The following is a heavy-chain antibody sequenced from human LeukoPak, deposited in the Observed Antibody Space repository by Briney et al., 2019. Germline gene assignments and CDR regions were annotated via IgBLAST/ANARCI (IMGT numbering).Heavy chain of an antibody. CDR3: ARYIVVVPAAKNSNWFDP. V-gene: IGHV4-34*01. Sequence: SETLSLTCAVYGGSFSGYYWSWIRQPPGKGLEWIGEINCSGSTNYNPSLKSRVTISVDTSKNQFSLKLSSVTAADTAVYYCARYIVVVPAAKNSNWFDPWGQGTLVTVSS. D-gene: IGHD2-2*01. CDR1: GGSFSGYY. CDR2: INCSGST. J-gene: IGHJ5*02.